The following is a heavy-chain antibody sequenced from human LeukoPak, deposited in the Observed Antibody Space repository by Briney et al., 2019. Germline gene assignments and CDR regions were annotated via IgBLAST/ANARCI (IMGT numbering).Heavy chain of an antibody. CDR1: GGSFSGYY. J-gene: IGHJ4*02. CDR2: INHSGST. Sequence: SETLSLTCAVYGGSFSGYYWSWIRQPPGKGLEWIGEINHSGSTNYNPSLKSRVTISVDTSKNQFSLKLCSVTAADTAVYYCAPRGYSYGFDYWGQGTLVTVSS. V-gene: IGHV4-34*01. D-gene: IGHD5-18*01. CDR3: APRGYSYGFDY.